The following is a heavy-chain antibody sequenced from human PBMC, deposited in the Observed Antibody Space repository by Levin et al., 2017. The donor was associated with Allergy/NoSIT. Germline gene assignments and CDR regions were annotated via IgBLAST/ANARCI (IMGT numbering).Heavy chain of an antibody. CDR1: GFTFSSYE. CDR2: ISSSGSTI. J-gene: IGHJ4*02. Sequence: GGSLRLSCAASGFTFSSYEMNWVRQAPGKGLEWVSYISSSGSTIYYADSVKGRFTISRDNAKNSLYLQMNSLRAEDTAVYYCARDGGSSGSYPIGATAAPGYWGQGTLVTVSS. CDR3: ARDGGSSGSYPIGATAAPGY. D-gene: IGHD1-26*01. V-gene: IGHV3-48*03.